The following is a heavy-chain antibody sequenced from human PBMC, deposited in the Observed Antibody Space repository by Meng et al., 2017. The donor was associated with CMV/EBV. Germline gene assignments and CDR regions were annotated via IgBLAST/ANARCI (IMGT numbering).Heavy chain of an antibody. V-gene: IGHV1-69*01. D-gene: IGHD4-23*01. Sequence: QGQCGQSGGEVKEPGSLVQVSCKASGGTFSSYAISWVRQAPGQGLEWMGGIIPIFGTANYAQKFQGRVTITADESTSTAYMELSSLRSEDTAVYYCARAGDYGGRGYFDYWGQGTLVTVSS. J-gene: IGHJ4*02. CDR1: GGTFSSYA. CDR3: ARAGDYGGRGYFDY. CDR2: IIPIFGTA.